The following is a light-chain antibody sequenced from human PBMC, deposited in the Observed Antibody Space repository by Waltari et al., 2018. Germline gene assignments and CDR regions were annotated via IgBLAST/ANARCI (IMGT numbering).Light chain of an antibody. V-gene: IGKV3-11*01. J-gene: IGKJ4*01. Sequence: EIVLTQSPATLSLSPGQSATLSCRASQSVSINLGLYQQKLGQPPRLLIYDTSNRATGIPDRFSASGFGTDFTLTISSLEPEDFAVYFCQQTSSWPLTFGGGTKVEIK. CDR3: QQTSSWPLT. CDR1: QSVSIN. CDR2: DTS.